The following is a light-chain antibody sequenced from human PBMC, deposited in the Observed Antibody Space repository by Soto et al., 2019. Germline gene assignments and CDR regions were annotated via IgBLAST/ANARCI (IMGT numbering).Light chain of an antibody. CDR3: QTWGAGVSVV. J-gene: IGLJ2*01. CDR2: VNTDGSH. Sequence: QPVLTQSPSASSSRGASVKLTCTLSSGHISYAIAWHQQQPETGPRYLMKVNTDGSHNKGDGIPDRFSGSSSGAERYLTISSLQSEDEADYYCQTWGAGVSVVFGGGTKLTVL. V-gene: IGLV4-69*01. CDR1: SGHISYA.